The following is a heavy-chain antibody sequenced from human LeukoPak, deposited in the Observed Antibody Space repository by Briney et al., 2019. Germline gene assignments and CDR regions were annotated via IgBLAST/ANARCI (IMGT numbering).Heavy chain of an antibody. CDR3: ARGLEGYSYGYSEFDH. J-gene: IGHJ5*02. D-gene: IGHD5-18*01. CDR2: INQSGNT. Sequence: PSETLSLTCAVSGGPFSGYSWSWLRQSPGEGLEWIGEINQSGNTNYNPSLKNRVTISVDTSRNQFSLKLTSVTAADTAVYYCARGLEGYSYGYSEFDHWGQGTLVTVSS. CDR1: GGPFSGYS. V-gene: IGHV4-34*01.